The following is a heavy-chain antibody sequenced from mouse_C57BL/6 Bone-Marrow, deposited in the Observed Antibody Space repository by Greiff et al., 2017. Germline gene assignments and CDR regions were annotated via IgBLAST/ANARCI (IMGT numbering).Heavy chain of an antibody. Sequence: EVQLVESGGGLVKPGGSLKLSCAASGFTFSSYAMSWVRQTPEKRLEWVSTISDGGSYTYYPDNVKGRFTISRDNAKNNLYLQMSHLKSEDTAMYYCALEDFYFDYWGQGTTLTVSS. J-gene: IGHJ2*01. CDR1: GFTFSSYA. V-gene: IGHV5-4*01. CDR2: ISDGGSYT. CDR3: ALEDFYFDY.